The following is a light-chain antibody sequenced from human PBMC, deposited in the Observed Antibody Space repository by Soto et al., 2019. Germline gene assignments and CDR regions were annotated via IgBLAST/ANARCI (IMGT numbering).Light chain of an antibody. CDR1: HSVANSL. CDR2: GAS. CDR3: QHHSRSQFLT. J-gene: IGKJ4*01. Sequence: ELVLTQSPGTLSLSPGERATLSCRASHSVANSLLVWYQQLPDQAPRLVIYGASTRATGIPDRFSGSGSGTDFTLTISRLEPEDLGVYYCQHHSRSQFLTFGGGTKVAIK. V-gene: IGKV3-20*01.